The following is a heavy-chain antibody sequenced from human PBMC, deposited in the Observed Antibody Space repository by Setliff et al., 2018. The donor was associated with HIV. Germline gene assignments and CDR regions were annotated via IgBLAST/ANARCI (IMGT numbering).Heavy chain of an antibody. J-gene: IGHJ3*02. V-gene: IGHV4-39*01. CDR3: ARLTDYGDYNPNDAFDI. D-gene: IGHD4-17*01. Sequence: PADTLSPTCTPSGGSISSSGYYGGGVRQPRGSGLKWIENIYYSGRTYYNPSLKSRVTISVDTPKNQPTLRLSSVTAAVTAVYYSARLTDYGDYNPNDAFDIWGQGTMVTVSS. CDR1: GGSISSSGYY. CDR2: IYYSGRT.